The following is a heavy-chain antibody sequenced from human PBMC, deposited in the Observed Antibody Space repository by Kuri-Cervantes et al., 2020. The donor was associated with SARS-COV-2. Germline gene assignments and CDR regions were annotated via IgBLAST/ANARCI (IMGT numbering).Heavy chain of an antibody. CDR3: ARDRPSNYYGSGSSLDAFDI. Sequence: GESLKISCAASGFTFSSYGMHWVRQAPGKGLEWVAVISYDGSNKYYADSVKGRFTISRDNSKNTLYLQMNSLRAEDTAVYYCARDRPSNYYGSGSSLDAFDIWGQGTMVTVSS. V-gene: IGHV3-30*03. CDR1: GFTFSSYG. CDR2: ISYDGSNK. D-gene: IGHD3-10*01. J-gene: IGHJ3*02.